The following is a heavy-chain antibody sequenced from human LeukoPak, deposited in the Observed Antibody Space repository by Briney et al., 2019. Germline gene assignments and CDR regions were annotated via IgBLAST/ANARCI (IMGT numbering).Heavy chain of an antibody. D-gene: IGHD1-1*01. J-gene: IGHJ4*02. Sequence: ASVKVSCKVSGYTLTELSMHWVRQAPGKGLEWMGGFDPEDGETIYAQKFQGRVTMTRDTSISTAYMELSRLRSDDTAVYYCARDDSVVQLGTFDYWGQGTLVTVSS. CDR1: GYTLTELS. V-gene: IGHV1-24*01. CDR2: FDPEDGET. CDR3: ARDDSVVQLGTFDY.